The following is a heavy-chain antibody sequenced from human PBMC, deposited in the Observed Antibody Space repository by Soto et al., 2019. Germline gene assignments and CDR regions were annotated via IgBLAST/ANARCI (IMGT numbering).Heavy chain of an antibody. Sequence: QVQLVQSGAEVMKPGASVRVSCKASGYSFTTYGVSWVRQAPGQGLEYMGWISVYSGDTNYAQKLQGRLTMTTDTSTRTAYMELRSLRSDDTAIYYCARDRRDSVADRRSFDVWGQGTVVTVSS. V-gene: IGHV1-18*01. J-gene: IGHJ3*01. CDR3: ARDRRDSVADRRSFDV. CDR2: ISVYSGDT. CDR1: GYSFTTYG. D-gene: IGHD1-26*01.